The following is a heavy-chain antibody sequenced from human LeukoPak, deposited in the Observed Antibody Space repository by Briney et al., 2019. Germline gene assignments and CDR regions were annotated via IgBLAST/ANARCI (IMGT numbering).Heavy chain of an antibody. CDR1: GGSLSSYY. J-gene: IGHJ6*03. Sequence: SETLSLTCTVSGGSLSSYYWSWIRQPPGKRLEWIGYIYYSGSTKYNPSLKSRVTISVDTSKNQFSLKLSSVTAADTAVYYCARVGNIVVGDYYYMDVWGKGTTVTVSS. CDR2: IYYSGST. CDR3: ARVGNIVVGDYYYMDV. D-gene: IGHD2-2*01. V-gene: IGHV4-59*01.